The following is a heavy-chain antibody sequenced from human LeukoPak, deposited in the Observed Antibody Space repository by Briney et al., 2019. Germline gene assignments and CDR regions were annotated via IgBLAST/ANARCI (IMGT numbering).Heavy chain of an antibody. Sequence: GGSLRLSCAASGFTFSSYSMNWVRQAPGKGLEWVSYISSSSTIYYADSVKGRFTISRDNAKNSLYLQMNSLRAEDTAVYYCARKSSGTYYYDSSGYLNYWGQGTLVTVSS. CDR2: ISSSSTI. D-gene: IGHD3-22*01. V-gene: IGHV3-48*04. J-gene: IGHJ4*02. CDR1: GFTFSSYS. CDR3: ARKSSGTYYYDSSGYLNY.